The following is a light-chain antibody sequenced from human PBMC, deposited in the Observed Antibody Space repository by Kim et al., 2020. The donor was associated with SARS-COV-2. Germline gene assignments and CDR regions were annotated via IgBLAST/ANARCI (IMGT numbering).Light chain of an antibody. CDR3: SSYTSTTTPFV. Sequence: QSITISCTGTSSDIGSYNYVSWYQQHPGKAPILMIYDVSNRPSGVSDRFSGSKSGNTASRTISGLQAEDEADFYCSSYTSTTTPFVFGTGTKVTVL. CDR1: SSDIGSYNY. V-gene: IGLV2-14*03. J-gene: IGLJ1*01. CDR2: DVS.